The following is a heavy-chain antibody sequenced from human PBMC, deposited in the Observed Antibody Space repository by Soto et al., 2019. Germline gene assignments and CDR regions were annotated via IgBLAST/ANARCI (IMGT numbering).Heavy chain of an antibody. CDR1: GYTFTSYG. D-gene: IGHD6-19*01. CDR2: ISAYNGNT. Sequence: QVQLVQSGAEVKKPGASVKVSCKASGYTFTSYGISWVRQAPGQGLEWLGWISAYNGNTNYAQKRQGRVTMTTDTTTSTAYMELRSLRSDDTAVYYCARVGEDQQWLAHTDYWGQGTLVTVSS. J-gene: IGHJ4*02. V-gene: IGHV1-18*01. CDR3: ARVGEDQQWLAHTDY.